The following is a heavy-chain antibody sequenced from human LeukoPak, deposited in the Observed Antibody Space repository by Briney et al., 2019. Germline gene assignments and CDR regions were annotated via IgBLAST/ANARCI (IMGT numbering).Heavy chain of an antibody. Sequence: SETLSLTCTVSGGSIRSYYWSWIRQPPGKGLEWIGYILHSGSTNYNPSLKSRVTITVETSKNQFSLKLSSVTAADTAVYYCARGYYDSSGYSNPFDDWGQGTLVTVSS. CDR1: GGSIRSYY. CDR2: ILHSGST. D-gene: IGHD3-22*01. J-gene: IGHJ4*02. CDR3: ARGYYDSSGYSNPFDD. V-gene: IGHV4-59*01.